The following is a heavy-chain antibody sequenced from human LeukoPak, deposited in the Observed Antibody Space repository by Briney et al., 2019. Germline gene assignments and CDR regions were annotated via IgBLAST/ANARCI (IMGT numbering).Heavy chain of an antibody. Sequence: SETLSLTCAVYGGSFSGYYWSWIRQPPGKGLEWIGEINHSGSTNYNPSLKSRVTTSVDTSKNQFSLKLSSVTAADTAVYYCARGYSNFDYWGQGTLVTVSS. J-gene: IGHJ4*02. V-gene: IGHV4-34*01. CDR2: INHSGST. D-gene: IGHD4-4*01. CDR3: ARGYSNFDY. CDR1: GGSFSGYY.